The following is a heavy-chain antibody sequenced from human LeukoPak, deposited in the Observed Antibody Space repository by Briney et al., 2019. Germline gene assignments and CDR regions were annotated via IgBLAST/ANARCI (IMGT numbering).Heavy chain of an antibody. CDR3: ARQGLSFGQLKSALQLKD. V-gene: IGHV4-39*01. J-gene: IGHJ4*02. CDR1: GGSISSSSYY. CDR2: IYYSGST. Sequence: PSETLSLTCTVSGGSISSSSYYWGWIRQPPGKGLEWIGSIYYSGSTYYNPSLKSRVTISVDTSKNQFSLKLSSVTAADTAVYYCARQGLSFGQLKSALQLKDWGQGTLVTVSS. D-gene: IGHD5-18*01.